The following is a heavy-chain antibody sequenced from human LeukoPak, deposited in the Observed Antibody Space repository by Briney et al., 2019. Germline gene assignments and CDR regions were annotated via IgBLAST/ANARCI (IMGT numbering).Heavy chain of an antibody. CDR1: GFTFSINA. CDR2: ITNNGAGT. V-gene: IGHV3-64D*06. Sequence: GGPLRLSCSASGFTFSINAMLWVRQAPGKGLEYVSAITNNGAGTYYADSVKGRFTISRDNSKNTLYLQMSSLRAEDTAVYYGVTQAVAGLTWGQGTLVTVSS. CDR3: VTQAVAGLT. D-gene: IGHD6-19*01. J-gene: IGHJ5*02.